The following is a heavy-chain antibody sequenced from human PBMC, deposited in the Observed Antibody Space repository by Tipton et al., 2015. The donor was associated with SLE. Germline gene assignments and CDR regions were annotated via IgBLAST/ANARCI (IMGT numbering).Heavy chain of an antibody. CDR2: IYSGGST. CDR3: AGTYYFDY. J-gene: IGHJ4*02. Sequence: SLRLSCAASGFTVSSNHMSWVRQAPGKGLEWVSVIYSGGSTYYADSVKGRFTISRDNSKNTLYLQMNSLRAEDTAVYYCAGTYYFDYWGQGTLVTISS. V-gene: IGHV3-66*02. D-gene: IGHD1-1*01. CDR1: GFTVSSNH.